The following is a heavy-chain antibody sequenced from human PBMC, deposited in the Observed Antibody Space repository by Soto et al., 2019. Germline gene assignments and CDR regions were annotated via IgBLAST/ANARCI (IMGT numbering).Heavy chain of an antibody. CDR1: VFTFTRYS. V-gene: IGHV3-21*06. J-gene: IGHJ4*02. CDR3: ARESEDLTSNFDY. CDR2: ISSTTNYI. Sequence: NPGWSLRLSCASSVFTFTRYSMKWVRQAPGKGLEWVSSISSTTNYIYYGDSMKGRFTISRDNAKNSLYLEMNSLRAEDTAVYYCARESEDLTSNFDYWGQGTLVTVSS.